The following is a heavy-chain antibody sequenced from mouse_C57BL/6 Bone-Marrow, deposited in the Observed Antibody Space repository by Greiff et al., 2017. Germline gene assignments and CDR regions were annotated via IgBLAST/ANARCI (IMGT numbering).Heavy chain of an antibody. CDR1: GYTFTSYG. CDR3: ARRGGYNEAVDD. CDR2: IYPRSGNT. Sequence: VQLQQSGAELVRPGASVKLSCKASGYTFTSYGISWVKQRTGQGLEWIGEIYPRSGNTYYNEKFKGKATLTADKSSSTAYMQLRRLTSEDSAVYGFARRGGYNEAVDDWGKGTSVTVSA. J-gene: IGHJ1*03. V-gene: IGHV1-81*01. D-gene: IGHD2-2*01.